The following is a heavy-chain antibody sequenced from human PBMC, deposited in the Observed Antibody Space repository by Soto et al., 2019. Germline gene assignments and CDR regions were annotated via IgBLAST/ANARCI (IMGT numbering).Heavy chain of an antibody. D-gene: IGHD2-21*02. CDR1: GFIFSRYG. Sequence: TGGSLRLSCGGSGFIFSRYGMHGVRQAPGKGLEWVTGISYDGGERFYADSVKGRFTISRDNSKNRLDLQMSSLRPEDTAVYYCARDLPLYCRGDCNFDFWGQGTLVTVSS. J-gene: IGHJ4*02. CDR3: ARDLPLYCRGDCNFDF. V-gene: IGHV3-30*03. CDR2: ISYDGGER.